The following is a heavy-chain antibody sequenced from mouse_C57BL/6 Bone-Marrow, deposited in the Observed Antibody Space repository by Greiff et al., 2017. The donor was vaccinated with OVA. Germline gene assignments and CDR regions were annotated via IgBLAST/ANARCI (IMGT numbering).Heavy chain of an antibody. V-gene: IGHV1-54*01. CDR1: GYAFTNYL. CDR3: ARRLYYSNDDFSY. Sequence: QVQLQQSGAELVRPGTSVKVSCKASGYAFTNYLIEWVKQRPGQGLEWIGVINPGSGGTNYNEKFKGKATLTADKSSSTAYMQLSSLTSEDSAVYFGARRLYYSNDDFSYWGQGTLVTVSA. CDR2: INPGSGGT. J-gene: IGHJ3*01. D-gene: IGHD2-5*01.